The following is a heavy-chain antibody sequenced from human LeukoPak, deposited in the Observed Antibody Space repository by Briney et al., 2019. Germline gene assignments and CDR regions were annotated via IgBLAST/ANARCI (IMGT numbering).Heavy chain of an antibody. Sequence: GGSLRLSCAASGFTFSSYSMSWIRQAPGKGLEWVSYISSSGSTIYYADSVKGRFTISRDNAKNSLYLQMNSLRAEDTAVYYCARDDDRPDNGLDYWGQGTLVTVSS. CDR3: ARDDDRPDNGLDY. CDR2: ISSSGSTI. CDR1: GFTFSSYS. J-gene: IGHJ4*02. V-gene: IGHV3-48*04. D-gene: IGHD3-22*01.